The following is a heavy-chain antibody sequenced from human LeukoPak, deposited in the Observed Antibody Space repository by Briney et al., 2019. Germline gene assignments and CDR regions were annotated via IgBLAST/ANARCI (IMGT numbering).Heavy chain of an antibody. D-gene: IGHD3-10*01. CDR1: GFTFSSYA. CDR2: ISGSGGST. J-gene: IGHJ4*02. V-gene: IGHV3-23*01. Sequence: GGSLRLSCAASGFTFSSYAMSWVRQAPGKGLEWVLAISGSGGSTYYADSVKGRFTISRDNSKNTLYLQMSSLRAEDTAVYYCAKDRNYYGSGSYYTSFDYWGQGTLVTVSS. CDR3: AKDRNYYGSGSYYTSFDY.